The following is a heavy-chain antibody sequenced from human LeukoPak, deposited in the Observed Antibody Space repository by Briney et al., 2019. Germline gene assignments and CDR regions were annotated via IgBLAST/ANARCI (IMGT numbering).Heavy chain of an antibody. CDR1: GFTFSSFA. D-gene: IGHD3-10*01. V-gene: IGHV3-23*01. CDR3: AKYLGSTTSFDD. J-gene: IGHJ4*02. CDR2: ISGSGGST. Sequence: PGGSLRLSCAASGFTFSSFAMTWVRQAPGQGLEWVSSISGSGGSTYYADSVQGRFTISRDNSKNTLYLQMNSLRAEDTAVYYCAKYLGSTTSFDDWSQGTLVTVSS.